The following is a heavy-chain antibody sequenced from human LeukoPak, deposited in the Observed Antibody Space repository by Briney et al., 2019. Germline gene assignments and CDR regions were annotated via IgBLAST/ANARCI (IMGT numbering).Heavy chain of an antibody. Sequence: ASVKVSCKASGYTFNNYGISWVRQAAGQGLEWMGWVTSYNGDTNYAQKFQGRVTMSTDTSTTTTYMELRSLKFDDTAIYYCAKDWHILTGRTCFDPWGQGTLVTVSS. D-gene: IGHD3-9*01. CDR3: AKDWHILTGRTCFDP. CDR2: VTSYNGDT. V-gene: IGHV1-18*01. J-gene: IGHJ5*02. CDR1: GYTFNNYG.